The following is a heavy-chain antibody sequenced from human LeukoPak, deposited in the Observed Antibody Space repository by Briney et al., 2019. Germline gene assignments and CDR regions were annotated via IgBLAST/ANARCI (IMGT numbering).Heavy chain of an antibody. CDR1: GYTLTELS. D-gene: IGHD7-27*01. CDR3: ATTETGDDAFDI. J-gene: IGHJ3*02. Sequence: ASVKVSCKVSGYTLTELSMHWVRQAPGKGLEWMGGFDPEDGEAIYAQKFQGRVTMTGDTSTDTAYMELSSLRSEDTAVYYCATTETGDDAFDIWGQGTMVTVSS. V-gene: IGHV1-24*01. CDR2: FDPEDGEA.